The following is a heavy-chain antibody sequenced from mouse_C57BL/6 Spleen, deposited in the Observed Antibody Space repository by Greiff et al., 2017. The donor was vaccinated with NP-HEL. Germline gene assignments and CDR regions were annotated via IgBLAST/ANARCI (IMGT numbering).Heavy chain of an antibody. V-gene: IGHV5-9*01. J-gene: IGHJ3*01. CDR1: GFTFSSYT. D-gene: IGHD1-1*01. Sequence: DVKLVESGGGLVKPGGSLKLSCAASGFTFSSYTMSWVRQTPEKRLEWVATISGGGGNTYYPDSVKGRFTISRDNAKNTLYLQMSSLRSEDTALYYCARHDYGSSYDWFAYWGQGTLVTVSA. CDR2: ISGGGGNT. CDR3: ARHDYGSSYDWFAY.